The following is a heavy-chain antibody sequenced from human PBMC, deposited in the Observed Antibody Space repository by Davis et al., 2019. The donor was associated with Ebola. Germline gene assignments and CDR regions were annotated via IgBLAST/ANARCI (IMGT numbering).Heavy chain of an antibody. D-gene: IGHD2-2*01. Sequence: PGGSLRLSCAASGFTFTNYAMSWVRQAPGKGLEWVSTVSGSGGSTYDADSVKGRFTISRHNSKNTLYLQMHSLRAEDTAVYYCAKGLYCSSSTCHEGGWFGPWGQGTLVTVSS. V-gene: IGHV3-23*01. CDR3: AKGLYCSSSTCHEGGWFGP. CDR2: VSGSGGST. J-gene: IGHJ5*02. CDR1: GFTFTNYA.